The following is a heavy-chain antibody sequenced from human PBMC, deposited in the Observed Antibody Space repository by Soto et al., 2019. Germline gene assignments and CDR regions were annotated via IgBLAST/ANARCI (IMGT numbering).Heavy chain of an antibody. CDR1: GCTFTSYY. CDR3: LIRTGTYFYY. Sequence: ASVKVSCKASGCTFTSYYMHWVRQAPGQGLEWMGIINPSGGSTSYAQKFQGRVTMTRDTSTSTVYMELSSLRSEDTAVYYCLIRTGTYFYYWGQGTLVTVSS. CDR2: INPSGGST. D-gene: IGHD7-27*01. V-gene: IGHV1-46*01. J-gene: IGHJ4*02.